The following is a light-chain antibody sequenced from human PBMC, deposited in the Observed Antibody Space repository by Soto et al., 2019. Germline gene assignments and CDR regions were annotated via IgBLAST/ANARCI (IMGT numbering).Light chain of an antibody. CDR3: QQRINWPPT. J-gene: IGKJ5*01. Sequence: EIVSTQSPVTLSLSPGERATLSCSASQSVSSYLAWYQQKPGQAPRLLIYDASNRATGIPARFSGSGSETDFTLTISSLEPEDFAVYYCQQRINWPPTFGQGTRLEIK. V-gene: IGKV3-11*01. CDR1: QSVSSY. CDR2: DAS.